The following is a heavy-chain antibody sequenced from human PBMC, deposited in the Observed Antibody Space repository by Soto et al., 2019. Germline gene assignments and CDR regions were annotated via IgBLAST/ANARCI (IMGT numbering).Heavy chain of an antibody. D-gene: IGHD2-15*01. J-gene: IGHJ3*02. CDR2: INPKSGGT. Sequence: QVQLVQSGAEVKKPGASVKVSCKASGYTFTGYYMHWVRQAPGQGLEWMGWINPKSGGTNYAQKFQGWVTMTRDTSISTAYMELSRLRSDDTAVYYCAREIGYCSGGSCYGNAFDIWGQGTMVTVSS. V-gene: IGHV1-2*04. CDR3: AREIGYCSGGSCYGNAFDI. CDR1: GYTFTGYY.